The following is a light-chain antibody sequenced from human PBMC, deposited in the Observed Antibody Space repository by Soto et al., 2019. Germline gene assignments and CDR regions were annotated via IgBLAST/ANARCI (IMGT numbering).Light chain of an antibody. CDR1: QSISSW. V-gene: IGKV1-5*01. CDR2: DAS. Sequence: DIHINQSPSTLSASVGYRFTTAFRASQSISSWLAWYQQKPGKAPKLLIYDASSLESGVPSRFSGSGSGTEFTLTISRLQTDDFATYYCQQYNSYWTFGQGTKVDIK. CDR3: QQYNSYWT. J-gene: IGKJ1*01.